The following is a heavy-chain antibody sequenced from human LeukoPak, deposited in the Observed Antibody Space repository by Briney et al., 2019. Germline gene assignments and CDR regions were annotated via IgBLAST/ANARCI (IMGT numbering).Heavy chain of an antibody. CDR2: VYWDDDK. Sequence: ESGPTLFPATPPLTVTLTFSCIALATPQAGGAWICQAPGKAVEWLTIVYWDDDKRYSPSLKTSLSITKDTCKNQVVLTMTKMDPVDTGPYCCAHIMITYGGLVAQDAFDIWGQGAMVTV. D-gene: IGHD3-16*02. CDR1: CIALATPQAG. CDR3: AHIMITYGGLVAQDAFDI. V-gene: IGHV2-5*02. J-gene: IGHJ3*02.